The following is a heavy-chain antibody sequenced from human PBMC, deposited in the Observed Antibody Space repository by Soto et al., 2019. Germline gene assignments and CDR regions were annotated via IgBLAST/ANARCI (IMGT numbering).Heavy chain of an antibody. CDR2: VLPISCST. Sequence: QVQLVQSGAEVRKPGSSVKVSCKTSGGLISKYSFNWVRQAPGQGLEWMGGVLPISCSTDYAQKFQGRLTITADRSTSTVYMELSRLRSDDTANYYCATLRVRGGPLRCEAGGQGMLIGVSS. D-gene: IGHD5-12*01. CDR1: GGLISKYS. J-gene: IGHJ4*01. CDR3: ATLRVRGGPLRCEA. V-gene: IGHV1-69*06.